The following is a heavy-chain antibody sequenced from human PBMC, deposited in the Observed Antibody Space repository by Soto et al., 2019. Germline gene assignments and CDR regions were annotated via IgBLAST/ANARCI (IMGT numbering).Heavy chain of an antibody. CDR1: GFTFSSYA. Sequence: EVQLLESGGGLVQPGGSLRLSCAASGFTFSSYAMSWVRQAPGQGLEWVSAISGFGAYTYYADSVEGRFTISRDNSKNPLHLQMDSLRAEDTAVYYCAKGETGTTGNYYYYMDVWGKGTTVTVSS. J-gene: IGHJ6*03. CDR2: ISGFGAYT. D-gene: IGHD1-1*01. V-gene: IGHV3-23*01. CDR3: AKGETGTTGNYYYYMDV.